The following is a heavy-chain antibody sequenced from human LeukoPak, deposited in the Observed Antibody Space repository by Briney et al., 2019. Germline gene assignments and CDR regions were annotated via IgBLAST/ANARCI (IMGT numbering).Heavy chain of an antibody. CDR2: ISSSSSYI. Sequence: GGSLRLSCAASGFTFSSYSMNWVRQAPGKGLEWVSSISSSSSYIYYADSVKGRFTISRDNAKNSLYLQMNSLRAEDTAVYYCAGWPTVTTQNTDYWGQGTLVTVSS. V-gene: IGHV3-21*01. CDR1: GFTFSSYS. CDR3: AGWPTVTTQNTDY. J-gene: IGHJ4*02. D-gene: IGHD4-17*01.